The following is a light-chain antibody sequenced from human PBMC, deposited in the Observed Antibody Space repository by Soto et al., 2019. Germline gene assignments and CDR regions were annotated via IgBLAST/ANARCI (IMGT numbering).Light chain of an antibody. V-gene: IGLV1-47*02. CDR1: SSNIGSNY. CDR3: AAWDDSLSEV. CDR2: SNN. Sequence: QSVLTQPPSASGTPGQRVTISCSGSSSNIGSNYVYWYQQLPGTAPKLLIYSNNQRPSAVPDRFSGSKSGTSASLAISGLRSEDEADYYCAAWDDSLSEVFGGGTKLTVL. J-gene: IGLJ2*01.